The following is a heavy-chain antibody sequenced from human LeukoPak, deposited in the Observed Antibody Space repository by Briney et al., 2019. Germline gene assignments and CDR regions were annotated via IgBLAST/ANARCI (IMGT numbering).Heavy chain of an antibody. J-gene: IGHJ4*02. CDR1: GGSISSYY. CDR2: IYYSGST. V-gene: IGHV4-59*08. CDR3: ARNVGPLDY. Sequence: SETLSLTCTVYGGSISSYYWSWIRQPPGKGLEWIGYIYYSGSTNYNPSLKSRVTISVDTSKNQFSLKLSSVTAADTAVYYCARNVGPLDYWGQGTLVTVSS. D-gene: IGHD1-26*01.